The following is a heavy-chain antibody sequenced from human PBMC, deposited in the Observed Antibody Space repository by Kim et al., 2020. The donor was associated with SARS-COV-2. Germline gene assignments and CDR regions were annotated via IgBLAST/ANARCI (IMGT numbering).Heavy chain of an antibody. V-gene: IGHV4-39*01. CDR2: IYYSGST. CDR3: ARPTTPRSGRDYYYGMDV. D-gene: IGHD3-10*01. J-gene: IGHJ6*02. Sequence: SETLSLTCTVSGGSISSSSYYWGWIRQPPGKGLEWIGSIYYSGSTYYNPSLKSRVTISVDTSKNQFSLKLSSVTAADTAVYYCARPTTPRSGRDYYYGMDVWGQGTTVTVSS. CDR1: GGSISSSSYY.